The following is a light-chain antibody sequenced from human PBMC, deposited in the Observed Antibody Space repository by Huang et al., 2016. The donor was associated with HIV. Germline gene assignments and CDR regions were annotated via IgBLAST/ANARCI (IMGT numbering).Light chain of an antibody. V-gene: IGKV3-15*01. CDR1: QSVSSN. CDR2: AAS. CDR3: QQYNNGPRT. Sequence: EIVMTQSPATLSVSPGERATLSCRASQSVSSNLAWYQHKPGQAPRLLIYAASTRATGIPARFSGSGSGTEFTLTISSLQSEDFAVYYCQQYNNGPRTFGQGTKVEIK. J-gene: IGKJ1*01.